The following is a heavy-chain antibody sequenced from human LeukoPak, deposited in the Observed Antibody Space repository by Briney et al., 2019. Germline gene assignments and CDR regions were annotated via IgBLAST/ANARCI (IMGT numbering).Heavy chain of an antibody. V-gene: IGHV3-33*01. CDR3: ARDDYGNIRYIDY. J-gene: IGHJ4*02. CDR2: IWYDGSNE. Sequence: QSGGSLRLSCAASGFTFSNNGMHWVRQAPGKGLEWVALIWYDGSNENYADSVKGRFSISRDNSKNMLYLQMNSLRAEDTAVYYCARDDYGNIRYIDYWGQGTLVTVSS. D-gene: IGHD4-11*01. CDR1: GFTFSNNG.